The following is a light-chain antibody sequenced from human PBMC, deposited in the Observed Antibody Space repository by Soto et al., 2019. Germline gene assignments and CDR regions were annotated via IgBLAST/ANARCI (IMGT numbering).Light chain of an antibody. CDR3: QQFDSVPCT. J-gene: IGKJ2*02. Sequence: IQMTQSPSSLSASVGDRVTITCQASQDITNYLIWYQQKPGKAPKLLIYDASSLGTGVSSRFSGSGSGTHFTLTISSLQPEDIATYYCQQFDSVPCTVDQGTKLEIK. V-gene: IGKV1-33*01. CDR1: QDITNY. CDR2: DAS.